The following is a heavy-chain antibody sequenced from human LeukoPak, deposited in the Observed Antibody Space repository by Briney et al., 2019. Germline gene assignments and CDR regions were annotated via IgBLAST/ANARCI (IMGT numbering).Heavy chain of an antibody. V-gene: IGHV1-69*05. CDR3: ARGAVAGNGYNTYDY. CDR2: ILPIFGTA. Sequence: GPSVKLFCDVSGDPYRSYSHRCARGASRQGFEEMGEILPIFGTANYAQKFQGRVTITTDESTSTAYMELSSLRSEDTAVYYCARGAVAGNGYNTYDYWGQGTLVTVSS. J-gene: IGHJ4*02. CDR1: GDPYRSYS. D-gene: IGHD5-24*01.